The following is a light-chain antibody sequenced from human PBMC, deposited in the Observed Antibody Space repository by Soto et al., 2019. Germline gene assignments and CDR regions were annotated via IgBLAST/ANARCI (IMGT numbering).Light chain of an antibody. J-gene: IGKJ1*01. Sequence: ENVLTQSPGTLSLSPGERATLSCRASQSVTSSYLAWYQQKPGQAPRLLIYAASSRATGIPDRFTGSGSGTDXTXXXSXXEPXXFAVYYCQQYGSSPRTFGQGTKVEIK. CDR1: QSVTSSY. CDR3: QQYGSSPRT. V-gene: IGKV3-20*01. CDR2: AAS.